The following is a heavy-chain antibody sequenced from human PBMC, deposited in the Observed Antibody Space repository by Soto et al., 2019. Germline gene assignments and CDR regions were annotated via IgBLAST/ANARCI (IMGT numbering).Heavy chain of an antibody. D-gene: IGHD3-10*01. V-gene: IGHV3-72*01. Sequence: EVQLVESGGGLVQPGGSLRLSCATSGITFSDHDIDWVRQAPGKGLEWLGRSRSRADNYASDYAASVKGRFTFLRDDSKSSLSLQMKSLKTGDTAVYYCVLWVRGLINYWGQGTLVTVSS. CDR1: GITFSDHD. CDR2: SRSRADNYAS. J-gene: IGHJ4*02. CDR3: VLWVRGLINY.